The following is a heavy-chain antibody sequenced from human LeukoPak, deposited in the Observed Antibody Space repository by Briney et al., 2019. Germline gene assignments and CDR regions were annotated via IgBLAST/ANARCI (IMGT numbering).Heavy chain of an antibody. CDR3: ARSPIRHDSSGYFPFDY. CDR2: IYYSGST. V-gene: IGHV4-31*03. Sequence: PSETLSPTCTVSGGSISSGDYYWSWIRQHPGKGLEWIGYIYYSGSTYYNPSLKSRVSISLDTSKNQFSLKLSSVTAADTAVYYCARSPIRHDSSGYFPFDYWGQGSLVTVSS. CDR1: GGSISSGDYY. D-gene: IGHD3-22*01. J-gene: IGHJ4*02.